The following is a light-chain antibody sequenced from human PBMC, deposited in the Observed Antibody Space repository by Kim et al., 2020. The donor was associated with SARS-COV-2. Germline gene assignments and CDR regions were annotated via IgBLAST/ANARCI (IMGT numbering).Light chain of an antibody. V-gene: IGLV6-57*03. CDR3: QSYDPSSSV. Sequence: GQTVTISCTRSFGSIASNYVQWYQQRPGSAPTNVIYEDNQRPSGVPDRFSGSIDISSNSASLTISGLKTEDEADYYCQSYDPSSSVFGTGTKVTVL. J-gene: IGLJ1*01. CDR2: EDN. CDR1: FGSIASNY.